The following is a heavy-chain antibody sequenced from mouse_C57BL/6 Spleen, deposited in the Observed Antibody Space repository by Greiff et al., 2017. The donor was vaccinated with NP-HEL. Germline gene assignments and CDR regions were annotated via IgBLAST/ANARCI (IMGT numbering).Heavy chain of an antibody. V-gene: IGHV1-15*01. Sequence: LVESGAELVRPGASVTLSCKASGYTFTDYEMHWVKQTPVHGLEWIGAIDPETGGTAYNQKFKGKAILTADKSSSTAYMELRSLTSEDSAVYYCAIYYGSSYYAMDYWGQGTSVTVSS. CDR1: GYTFTDYE. D-gene: IGHD1-1*01. CDR3: AIYYGSSYYAMDY. J-gene: IGHJ4*01. CDR2: IDPETGGT.